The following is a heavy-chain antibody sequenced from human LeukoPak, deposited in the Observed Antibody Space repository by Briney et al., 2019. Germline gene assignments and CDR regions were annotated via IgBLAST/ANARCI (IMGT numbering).Heavy chain of an antibody. CDR3: ARDRERYSSSPPFGY. CDR2: ISYDGSNK. D-gene: IGHD6-6*01. CDR1: GFTFSSYA. J-gene: IGHJ4*02. V-gene: IGHV3-30-3*01. Sequence: GGSLRLSCAASGFTFSSYAMHSVRQAPGKGLEWVAVISYDGSNKYYADSVKGRFTISRDNSKNTLYLQMNSLRAEDTAVYYCARDRERYSSSPPFGYWGQGTLVTVSS.